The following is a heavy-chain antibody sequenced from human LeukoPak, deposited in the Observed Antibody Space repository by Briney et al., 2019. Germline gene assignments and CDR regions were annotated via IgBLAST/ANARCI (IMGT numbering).Heavy chain of an antibody. CDR2: ISYDGSNK. J-gene: IGHJ4*02. CDR3: ARDVSIVVVTASGDY. V-gene: IGHV3-30*04. D-gene: IGHD2-21*02. CDR1: GFTFSSYA. Sequence: GGSLRLSCAASGFTFSSYAMHWVRQAPGKGLEWVAVISYDGSNKYYADSVKGRFTISRDNSKNTLYLQMNSLRAEDTAVYYCARDVSIVVVTASGDYWGQGTQVTVSS.